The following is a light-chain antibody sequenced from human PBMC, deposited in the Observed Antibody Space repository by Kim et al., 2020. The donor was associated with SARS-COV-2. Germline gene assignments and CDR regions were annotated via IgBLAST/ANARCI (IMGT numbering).Light chain of an antibody. CDR3: QVWDSSSDHYV. CDR1: NHRSKS. V-gene: IGLV3-21*04. Sequence: APGKTARIICGGNNHRSKSVHWYQQKRGQAPVLVIHYDSDRPSGIPERFSGSNSGNTATLTISRVEAGDEADYYCQVWDSSSDHYVFGTGTKVTVL. J-gene: IGLJ1*01. CDR2: YDS.